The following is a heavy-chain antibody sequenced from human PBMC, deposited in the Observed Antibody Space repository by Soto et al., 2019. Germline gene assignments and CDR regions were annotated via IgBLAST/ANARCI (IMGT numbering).Heavy chain of an antibody. V-gene: IGHV1-18*01. CDR3: ARPSSGYDY. Sequence: ASVKVSCKASGYTFTSYGISWVRQAPRQGREWMGWISAYNGNTNYAQKLQGRVTMTTDTSTSTAYMELRSLRSDDTTVVYCARPSSGYDYWGQGTLVTVSS. CDR1: GYTFTSYG. CDR2: ISAYNGNT. D-gene: IGHD6-25*01. J-gene: IGHJ4*02.